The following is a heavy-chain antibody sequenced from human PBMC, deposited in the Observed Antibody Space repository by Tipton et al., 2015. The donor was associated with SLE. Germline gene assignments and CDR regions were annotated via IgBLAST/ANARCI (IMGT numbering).Heavy chain of an antibody. J-gene: IGHJ3*02. CDR1: GFTFSSYG. Sequence: SLRLSCAASGFTFSSYGMHWVRQAPGKGLEWVAVIWYDGSNKYYADSVKGRFTISRDNSKNTLYLQMNSLRAEDTAVYYCAREIAVAGTGAFGIWGQGTMVTVSS. D-gene: IGHD6-19*01. V-gene: IGHV3-33*01. CDR3: AREIAVAGTGAFGI. CDR2: IWYDGSNK.